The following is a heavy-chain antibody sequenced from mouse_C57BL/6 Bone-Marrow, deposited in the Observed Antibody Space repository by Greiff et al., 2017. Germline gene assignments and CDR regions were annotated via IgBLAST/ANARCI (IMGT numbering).Heavy chain of an antibody. CDR3: AREKLGRRAMDY. Sequence: VQLQQPGAELVMPGASVKLSCKASGYTFTSYWMHWVKQRPGQGLEWIGEIDPSDSYTNYNQKFKGKSTLTVDKSSSTAYMQLSSLTSEDSAVYYWAREKLGRRAMDYWGQGTSVTVSS. J-gene: IGHJ4*01. CDR1: GYTFTSYW. D-gene: IGHD4-1*01. V-gene: IGHV1-69*01. CDR2: IDPSDSYT.